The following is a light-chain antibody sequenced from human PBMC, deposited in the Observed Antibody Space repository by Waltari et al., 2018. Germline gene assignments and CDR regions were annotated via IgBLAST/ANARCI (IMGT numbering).Light chain of an antibody. CDR1: QSITTY. CDR3: QQTYSTPPFT. V-gene: IGKV1-39*01. Sequence: DIQMTQSPSSLSASVGDRVTITCRASQSITTYLNWYQQKPGKAPNLLIYGASSLQSGVPSRFSGSGSGTDFTLIISSLQPEDFATYYCQQTYSTPPFTFGPGTKVDI. J-gene: IGKJ3*01. CDR2: GAS.